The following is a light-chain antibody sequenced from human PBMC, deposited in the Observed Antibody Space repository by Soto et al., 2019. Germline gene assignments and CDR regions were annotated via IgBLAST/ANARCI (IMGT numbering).Light chain of an antibody. CDR2: GNN. Sequence: QSVLTQPPSVSGAPGQRVTISCTGSSSDIGEGYHVHWYQQLPGTAPKLLIYGNNNRPSGVPDRFSGSKSGTSASLAITGLLAEDEADYYCQSYDSSLSGSEFGGGTKLTVL. J-gene: IGLJ3*02. V-gene: IGLV1-40*01. CDR3: QSYDSSLSGSE. CDR1: SSDIGEGYH.